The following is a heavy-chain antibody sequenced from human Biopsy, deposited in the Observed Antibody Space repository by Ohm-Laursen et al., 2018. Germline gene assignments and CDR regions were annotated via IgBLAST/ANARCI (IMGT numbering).Heavy chain of an antibody. CDR2: VHYTGIT. D-gene: IGHD3-22*01. CDR3: ARDRGYYSDRAVPGYFDL. J-gene: IGHJ2*01. CDR1: GDSISSYY. V-gene: IGHV4-59*01. Sequence: SETLSLTCTVSGDSISSYYWGWIRQPPGKGLEWIGYVHYTGITGYNRSLQSRVNISVDTSKNHFSLRLRSVTPADTAIYYCARDRGYYSDRAVPGYFDLWGRGTLVTVSS.